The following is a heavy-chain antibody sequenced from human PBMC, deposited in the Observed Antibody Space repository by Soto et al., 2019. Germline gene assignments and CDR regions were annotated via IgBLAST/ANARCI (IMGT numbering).Heavy chain of an antibody. D-gene: IGHD3-22*01. CDR3: AKIPTMIVVAWFDP. V-gene: IGHV3-23*01. J-gene: IGHJ5*02. CDR1: GFTFSSYA. Sequence: LRLSCAASGFTFSSYAMSWVRQAPGKGLEWVSAISGSGGSTYYADSVKGRFTISRDNSKNTLYLQMNSLRAEDTAVYYCAKIPTMIVVAWFDPWGQGTLVTVSS. CDR2: ISGSGGST.